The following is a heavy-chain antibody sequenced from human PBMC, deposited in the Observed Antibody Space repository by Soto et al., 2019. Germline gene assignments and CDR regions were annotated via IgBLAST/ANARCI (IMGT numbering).Heavy chain of an antibody. J-gene: IGHJ6*02. CDR1: GYTFINYW. CDR2: IYPANSDA. D-gene: IGHD6-19*01. V-gene: IGHV5-51*01. CDR3: ARSRRGAYSSGWYSPSGYYNYGIDV. Sequence: GESLKISCKGSGYTFINYWIGWVRQMPGKGLEWMGIIYPANSDARYSPSFQGQVTISVDKSINTAFLQWTSLKASDTAMYYCARSRRGAYSSGWYSPSGYYNYGIDVWGQGTKVTVSS.